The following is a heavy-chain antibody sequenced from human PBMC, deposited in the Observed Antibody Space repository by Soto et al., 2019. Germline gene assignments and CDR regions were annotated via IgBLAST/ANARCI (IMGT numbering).Heavy chain of an antibody. CDR1: GYTFTSYG. D-gene: IGHD3-10*01. CDR3: ARDQATMVRGVITYYYGMDA. Sequence: ASVKVSCKASGYTFTSYGISWVRQAPGQGLEWMGWISAYNGNTNYAQKLQGRVTMTTDTSTSTAYMELRSLRSDDTAVYYCARDQATMVRGVITYYYGMDAWGQGTTVTVSS. J-gene: IGHJ6*02. V-gene: IGHV1-18*01. CDR2: ISAYNGNT.